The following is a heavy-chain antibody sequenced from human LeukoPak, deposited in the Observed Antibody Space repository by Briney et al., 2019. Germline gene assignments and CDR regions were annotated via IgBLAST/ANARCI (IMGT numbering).Heavy chain of an antibody. J-gene: IGHJ4*02. CDR1: GFTFSSYA. CDR2: ISGSGGST. CDR3: AKDVTRYSGYDLVFDY. V-gene: IGHV3-23*01. D-gene: IGHD5-12*01. Sequence: GGSLRLSCAASGFTFSSYAMSWVRQAPGKGLEWVSAISGSGGSTYYVDSVKGRFTISRDNSKNTLYLQMNSLRAEDTAVYCCAKDVTRYSGYDLVFDYWGQGTLVTVSS.